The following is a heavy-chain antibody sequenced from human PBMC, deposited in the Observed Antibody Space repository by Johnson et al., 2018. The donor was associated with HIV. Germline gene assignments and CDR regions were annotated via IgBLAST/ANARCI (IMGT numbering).Heavy chain of an antibody. D-gene: IGHD6-6*01. V-gene: IGHV3-15*01. J-gene: IGHJ3*02. Sequence: VQLVESGGGLVTPGGSLRLSCAASGFTFSNAWMSWVRQAPGKGLEWIGRIKSKTDGGTTDYAAPVKGRFTISRDDSKNTLYLQMNSLKTEDTAVYYCARATRGSSSGLHDAFDIWGQGTMVTVSS. CDR2: IKSKTDGGTT. CDR1: GFTFSNAW. CDR3: ARATRGSSSGLHDAFDI.